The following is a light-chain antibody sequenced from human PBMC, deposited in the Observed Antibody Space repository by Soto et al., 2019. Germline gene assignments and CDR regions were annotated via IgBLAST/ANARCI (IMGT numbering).Light chain of an antibody. Sequence: IQLTQSPSSLSASVGDRATITCRASQGITSYLAWYQQRPGKAPRLLIYSASTLQSGVPSRFSGSGYGTDFSLTISNLQPEDFATYYCQQLYSHPLTFGGGTKVDIK. CDR2: SAS. J-gene: IGKJ4*01. CDR3: QQLYSHPLT. V-gene: IGKV1-9*01. CDR1: QGITSY.